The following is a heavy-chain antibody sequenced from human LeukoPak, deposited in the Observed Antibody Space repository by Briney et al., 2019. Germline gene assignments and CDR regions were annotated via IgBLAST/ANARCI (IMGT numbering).Heavy chain of an antibody. D-gene: IGHD1-26*01. CDR1: GFIVGNNY. CDR3: AREGVGVTGRNLGFEY. CDR2: IYRDGST. J-gene: IGHJ4*02. Sequence: GGSLRLSCAASGFIVGNNYMSWVRQAPEKGLEWVSVIYRDGSTYYADSVKGRFTISRDNSKNTLFLQTNSLRAEDTAVYYCAREGVGVTGRNLGFEYWGQGTLVTVSS. V-gene: IGHV3-53*01.